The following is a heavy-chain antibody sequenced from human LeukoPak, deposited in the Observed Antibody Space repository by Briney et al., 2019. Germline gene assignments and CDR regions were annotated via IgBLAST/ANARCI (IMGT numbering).Heavy chain of an antibody. CDR3: ARASPEYSSSPRYYFDY. CDR2: FDPEDGET. CDR1: GYTLTELS. V-gene: IGHV1-24*01. D-gene: IGHD6-6*01. J-gene: IGHJ4*02. Sequence: GASVKVSCKVSGYTLTELSMHWVRQAPGKGLEWMGGFDPEDGETIYAQKFQGRVTMTEDTSTDTAYMELSSLRSEDTAVYYCARASPEYSSSPRYYFDYWGQGTLVTVSS.